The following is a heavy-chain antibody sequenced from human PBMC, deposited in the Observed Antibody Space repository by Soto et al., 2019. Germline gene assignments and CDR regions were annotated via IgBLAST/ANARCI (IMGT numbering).Heavy chain of an antibody. Sequence: GASVKVSCKASGYIFTSYGISWVRQAPGQGLEWMGWISTYNGNTNYAQKVQGRVTMTRDTSTSTASMELMSLRSDDTAVYYCARDRGSGYGMDVWGQGTTVTVSS. V-gene: IGHV1-18*01. CDR3: ARDRGSGYGMDV. CDR2: ISTYNGNT. CDR1: GYIFTSYG. J-gene: IGHJ6*02. D-gene: IGHD3-10*01.